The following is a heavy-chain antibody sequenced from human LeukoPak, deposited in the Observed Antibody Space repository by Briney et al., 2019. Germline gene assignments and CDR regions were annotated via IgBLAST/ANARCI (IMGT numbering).Heavy chain of an antibody. V-gene: IGHV3-11*01. J-gene: IGHJ4*02. CDR3: ARARYSSSWYPAHY. D-gene: IGHD6-13*01. CDR2: ISSSGSTI. Sequence: GGSLRLSCAASGLTFSDYYMSWIRQAPGKGLEWVSYISSSGSTIYYADSVKGRFTISRDNAKNSLYLQMNSLRSEDTAVYYCARARYSSSWYPAHYWGQGTLVTVSS. CDR1: GLTFSDYY.